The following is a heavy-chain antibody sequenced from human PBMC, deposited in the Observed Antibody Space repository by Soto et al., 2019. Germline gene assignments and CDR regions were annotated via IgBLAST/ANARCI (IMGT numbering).Heavy chain of an antibody. CDR2: IAVSGETM. V-gene: IGHV3-48*01. D-gene: IGHD2-2*01. Sequence: GGSLRLSCAASGFTLSSYDMHWVRQAPGKGLEWISYIAVSGETMYAGSVKGRFTISRDNAKNSLYLQMNSLRAEDTAVYFCVGEVAFQLIYWGQGTLVTVSS. CDR1: GFTLSSYD. CDR3: VGEVAFQLIY. J-gene: IGHJ4*02.